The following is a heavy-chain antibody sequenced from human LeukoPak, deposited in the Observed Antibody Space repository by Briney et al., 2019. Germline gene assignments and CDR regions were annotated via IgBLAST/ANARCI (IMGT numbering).Heavy chain of an antibody. V-gene: IGHV3-21*01. D-gene: IGHD2-2*01. Sequence: GGSLRLSCAASGFTFSSYSMNWVRQAPGKGLEWVSSISSSSSYIYYADSVRGRFTISRDNAKNSLYLQMNSLRAEDTAVYYCARELYCSSTSCYDYWGQGTLVTVSS. CDR3: ARELYCSSTSCYDY. J-gene: IGHJ4*02. CDR2: ISSSSSYI. CDR1: GFTFSSYS.